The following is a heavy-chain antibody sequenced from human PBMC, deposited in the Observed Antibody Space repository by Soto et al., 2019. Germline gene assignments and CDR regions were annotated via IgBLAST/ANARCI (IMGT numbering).Heavy chain of an antibody. D-gene: IGHD3-22*01. J-gene: IGHJ2*01. V-gene: IGHV3-30*18. CDR1: GFTFSSYG. Sequence: QVQLVESGGGVVQPGRSLRLSCAASGFTFSSYGMHWVRQAPGKGLEWVAVISYDGSNKYYADSVKGRFTISRDNSKNTLYLQMNSLRAEDTAVYYCAKDPGSSGMKWYFDLWGRGTLVTVSS. CDR3: AKDPGSSGMKWYFDL. CDR2: ISYDGSNK.